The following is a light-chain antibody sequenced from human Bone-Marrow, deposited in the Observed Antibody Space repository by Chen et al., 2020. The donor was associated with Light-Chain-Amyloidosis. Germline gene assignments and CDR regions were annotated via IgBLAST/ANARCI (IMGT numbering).Light chain of an antibody. CDR1: NIGSTS. CDR3: QVWDRSSDRPV. Sequence: SYVLTQPSSVSAAPRQTATNACGGNNIGSTSVHWYQQTPGQAPLLVVYDDSDRPSGIPERLSGSNSGNTATLTISRVEAGDEADYYCQVWDRSSDRPVFGGGTKLTVL. CDR2: DDS. V-gene: IGLV3-21*02. J-gene: IGLJ3*02.